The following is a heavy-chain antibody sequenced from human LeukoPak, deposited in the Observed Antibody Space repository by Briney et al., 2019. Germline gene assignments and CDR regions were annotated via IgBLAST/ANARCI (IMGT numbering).Heavy chain of an antibody. D-gene: IGHD2-8*02. CDR1: GFTFRNYG. V-gene: IGHV3-23*01. J-gene: IGHJ4*02. Sequence: PGRSLRLSCTASGFTFRNYGMKWVREAPGKRPEWVSGITSGVSVYYADSVSGRFTISRDNSRNMLYLQISSLRAEDTAVYYCAKDERTFVTVVSFYYWGQGTLVTVSP. CDR2: ITSGVSV. CDR3: AKDERTFVTVVSFYY.